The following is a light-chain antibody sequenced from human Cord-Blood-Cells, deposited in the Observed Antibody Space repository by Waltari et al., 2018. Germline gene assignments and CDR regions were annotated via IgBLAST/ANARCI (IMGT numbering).Light chain of an antibody. J-gene: IGLJ2*01. CDR3: QSADSSGTYVV. V-gene: IGLV3-25*02. Sequence: SYELTQPTSVSVSPGQTARTTCSGDALPKQYAYWYQQKPGQAPVLVIYKDSERPSGIPERFSGSSSGTTVTLTISGVQAEDEADYYCQSADSSGTYVVFGGGTKLTVL. CDR2: KDS. CDR1: ALPKQY.